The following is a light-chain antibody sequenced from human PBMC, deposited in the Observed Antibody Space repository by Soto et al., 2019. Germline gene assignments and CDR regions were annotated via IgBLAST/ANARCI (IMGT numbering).Light chain of an antibody. J-gene: IGKJ1*01. Sequence: DIMMTQSPDSLAVSLGERDSINCKSSQSVLYSSNNKNYLAWYQQKPGQPPKLLIYWASTRESGVPDRFSGSGSGTDFTLTISSLQAEDVAVYYCQQYYSTPRTFGQGTKVDIK. CDR3: QQYYSTPRT. CDR1: QSVLYSSNNKNY. V-gene: IGKV4-1*01. CDR2: WAS.